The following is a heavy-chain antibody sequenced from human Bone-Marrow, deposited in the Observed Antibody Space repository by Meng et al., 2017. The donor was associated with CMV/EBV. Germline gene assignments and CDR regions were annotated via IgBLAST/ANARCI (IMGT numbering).Heavy chain of an antibody. CDR1: GGTFSSYA. Sequence: SVKVSCKASGGTFSSYAISWVRQAPGQGLEWMGGIIPIFGTANYAQKFQGRVSMTRDTSTNTVYMELSSLRSEDTAMYYCARNAEANTNYQSPDYWGQGTLVTVSS. V-gene: IGHV1-69*05. J-gene: IGHJ4*02. CDR3: ARNAEANTNYQSPDY. D-gene: IGHD2-2*01. CDR2: IIPIFGTA.